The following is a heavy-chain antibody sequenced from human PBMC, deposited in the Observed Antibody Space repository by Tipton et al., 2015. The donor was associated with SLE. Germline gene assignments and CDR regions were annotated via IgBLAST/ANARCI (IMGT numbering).Heavy chain of an antibody. CDR3: ARAGEDCGGDCYSD. J-gene: IGHJ4*02. D-gene: IGHD2-21*01. V-gene: IGHV1-18*01. CDR2: ISPYNDIT. CDR1: GYTFTSFG. Sequence: QLVQSGAEVKKPGASVKVSCKASGYTFTSFGLSWVRQAPGKGLEWMGWISPYNDITNYAQKLQGRVSMTTDTSTSTAYLELRSLRSDDTAVYYCARAGEDCGGDCYSDWGQGTLVTVSS.